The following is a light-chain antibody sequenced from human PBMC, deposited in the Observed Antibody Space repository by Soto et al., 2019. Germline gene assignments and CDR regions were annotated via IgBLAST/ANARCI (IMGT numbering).Light chain of an antibody. J-gene: IGLJ2*01. Sequence: QSVLTQPPSVSGAPGQTVTISCSGSSSSIGSGYDVHWYQQLPGTAPKLLIYRNDNRPSGVPDRFSGSKSGTSASLAITGLQAEDEADYYCQSYDRTLSASVFGGGTELTVL. CDR1: SSSIGSGYD. CDR2: RND. V-gene: IGLV1-40*01. CDR3: QSYDRTLSASV.